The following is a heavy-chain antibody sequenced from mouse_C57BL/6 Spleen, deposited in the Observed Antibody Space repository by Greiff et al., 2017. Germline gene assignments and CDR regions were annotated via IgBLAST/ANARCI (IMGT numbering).Heavy chain of an antibody. V-gene: IGHV1-69*01. CDR1: GYTFTSYW. CDR2: IDPSDSST. J-gene: IGHJ3*01. D-gene: IGHD1-1*01. Sequence: QVQLQQPGAELVMPGASVTLSCKASGYTFTSYWMHWVKQRPGQDLEWIGEIDPSDSSTNYNQKFKGKSTLTVDQSSSTAYMQLSSLTSEDSAVYYCARWDYYGSSYIAYWGQGTLVTVSA. CDR3: ARWDYYGSSYIAY.